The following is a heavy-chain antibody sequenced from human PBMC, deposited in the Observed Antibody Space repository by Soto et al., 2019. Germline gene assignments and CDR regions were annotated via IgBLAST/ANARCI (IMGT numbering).Heavy chain of an antibody. CDR2: ITSSSSYI. CDR1: GFTFSSYS. CDR3: ASEQGADGMDV. V-gene: IGHV3-21*01. Sequence: EVQLVESGGGLVKPGGSLRLSCAASGFTFSSYSMNWVRQAPGKGLEWVSSITSSSSYIYYADSVKGRFTISRDNAKNLQYLQMNGVRAEVTAVYYCASEQGADGMDVWGQGTTVTVSS. J-gene: IGHJ6*02. D-gene: IGHD3-16*01.